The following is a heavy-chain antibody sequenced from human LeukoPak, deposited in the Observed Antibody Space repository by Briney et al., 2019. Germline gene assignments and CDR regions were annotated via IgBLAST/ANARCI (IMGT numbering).Heavy chain of an antibody. J-gene: IGHJ5*02. V-gene: IGHV3-7*01. Sequence: GGSLRLSCVASGFPFSSYWMTWVRQAPGKGLEWVANIKQDGSKKSYVDSVKGRFTISRDNAKNSLYLQMNSLRAEDTAVYYCARDVVVVPAAIFWFDPWGQGTLVTVSS. CDR2: IKQDGSKK. CDR1: GFPFSSYW. CDR3: ARDVVVVPAAIFWFDP. D-gene: IGHD2-2*01.